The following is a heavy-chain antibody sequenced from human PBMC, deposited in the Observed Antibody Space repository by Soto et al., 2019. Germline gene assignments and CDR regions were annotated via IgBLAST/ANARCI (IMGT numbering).Heavy chain of an antibody. D-gene: IGHD6-13*01. CDR2: IFANGHT. CDR1: GGSISEKY. Sequence: PSETLSLTCIVSGGSISEKYWNWVRQPPGKGLEWIGLIFANGHTDYNPSLKGRVTMSVDASKNQFSLRLTSMTAADTAVYYCVASLAASGLNWLDPWGRGTLVTGSS. CDR3: VASLAASGLNWLDP. V-gene: IGHV4-4*07. J-gene: IGHJ5*02.